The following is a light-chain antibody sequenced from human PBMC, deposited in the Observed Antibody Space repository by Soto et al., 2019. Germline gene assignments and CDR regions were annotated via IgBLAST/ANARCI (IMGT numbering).Light chain of an antibody. Sequence: EIVMTQSPATLSVSPGERATLSCRASQSVSSNLAWYQQKPGQAPRLLIYGASTRATGIPARFSGSGSGTEVTLTISSLQSEDVAVYYYQQYNNWPLWTFGQGTKVEIK. CDR2: GAS. J-gene: IGKJ1*01. CDR1: QSVSSN. CDR3: QQYNNWPLWT. V-gene: IGKV3-15*01.